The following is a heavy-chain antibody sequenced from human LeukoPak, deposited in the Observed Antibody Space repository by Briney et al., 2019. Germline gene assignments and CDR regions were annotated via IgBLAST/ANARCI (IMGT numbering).Heavy chain of an antibody. CDR1: GFTFSSYA. D-gene: IGHD6-19*01. Sequence: GGSLRLSCAASGFTFSSYAMSWVRQAPGKGLEWVSAISGSGGSTYYADSVKGRFTISRDNAKNSLYLQMNSLRAEDTAVYYCARESSGFDAFDIWGQGTMVTVSS. CDR3: ARESSGFDAFDI. V-gene: IGHV3-23*01. J-gene: IGHJ3*02. CDR2: ISGSGGST.